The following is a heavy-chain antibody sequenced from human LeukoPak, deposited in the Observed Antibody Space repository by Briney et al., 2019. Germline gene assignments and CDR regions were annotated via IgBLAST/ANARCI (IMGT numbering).Heavy chain of an antibody. CDR1: GDTVSSNSAA. J-gene: IGHJ5*02. Sequence: SQTLSLTCAISGDTVSSNSAAWNWIRQSPSRGLEWLGRTYYRSKWYNDYAVSVKSRITINPVTSKNQFSLQLNSVAPEDTAVYYCARDAQWLSSSWSRVLYNWFDPWGQGTLVTVSS. CDR2: TYYRSKWYN. V-gene: IGHV6-1*01. CDR3: ARDAQWLSSSWSRVLYNWFDP. D-gene: IGHD6-13*01.